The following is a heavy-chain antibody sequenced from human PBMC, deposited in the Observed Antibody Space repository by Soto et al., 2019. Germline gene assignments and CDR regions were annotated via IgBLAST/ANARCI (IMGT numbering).Heavy chain of an antibody. CDR2: IYYSGST. D-gene: IGHD6-13*01. J-gene: IGHJ6*02. CDR3: ARDLQYSRLFYGMDV. Sequence: SETLSLTCTVSGGSISSGCYYWSWIRQHPGKGLEWIGYIYYSGSTYYNPSLKSRVTISVDTSKNQFSLKLSSVTAADTAMYYCARDLQYSRLFYGMDVWGQGTTVTVSS. CDR1: GGSISSGCYY. V-gene: IGHV4-31*03.